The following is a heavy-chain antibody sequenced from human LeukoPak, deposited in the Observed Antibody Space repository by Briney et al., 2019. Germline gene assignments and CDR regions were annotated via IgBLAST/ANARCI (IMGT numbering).Heavy chain of an antibody. CDR1: GFTLSDLS. CDR2: FDPEDGET. Sequence: ASVKVSCKVLGFTLSDLSMHWVRQTPTKGLEWMGSFDPEDGETIYAQKFQGRVTMNEDTSTDTAYMELSSLRSDDTGVYFCAAGDDTTIHPDHWGQGTLVTVSS. D-gene: IGHD1-1*01. CDR3: AAGDDTTIHPDH. J-gene: IGHJ4*02. V-gene: IGHV1-24*01.